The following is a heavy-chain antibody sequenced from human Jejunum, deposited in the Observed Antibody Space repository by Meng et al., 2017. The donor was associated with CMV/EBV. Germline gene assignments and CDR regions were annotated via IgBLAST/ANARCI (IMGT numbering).Heavy chain of an antibody. Sequence: QVQLQESGPGLVEPSXXLSLTCXVSGGSMSSGNYYWSWIRQPPGKGLEWIGYIHHSGSAYYNPSLKSRVSISVDTSKNQFSLNLNSMTAADTAVYYCASFDHIPRRNYFDYWGQVTLGTVSS. CDR1: GGSMSSGNYY. D-gene: IGHD2-21*01. CDR3: ASFDHIPRRNYFDY. J-gene: IGHJ4*02. V-gene: IGHV4-30-4*01. CDR2: IHHSGSA.